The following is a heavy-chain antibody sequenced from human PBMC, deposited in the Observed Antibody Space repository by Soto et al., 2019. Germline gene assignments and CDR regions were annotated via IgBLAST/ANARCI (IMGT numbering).Heavy chain of an antibody. Sequence: GGSLRLSCAASGFTFGSYGMSWVRQAPGKGLEWVSGISGSGSSTYYADSVKGRFTISRDNSKNTLYLQMNSLRVEDTAIYYCAKGGGYSYGYEVFYFDYWGQGTLVTV. J-gene: IGHJ4*02. CDR1: GFTFGSYG. CDR3: AKGGGYSYGYEVFYFDY. D-gene: IGHD5-18*01. CDR2: ISGSGSST. V-gene: IGHV3-23*01.